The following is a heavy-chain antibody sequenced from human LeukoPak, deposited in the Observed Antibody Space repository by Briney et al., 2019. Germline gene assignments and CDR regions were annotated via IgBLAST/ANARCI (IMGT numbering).Heavy chain of an antibody. Sequence: PGGSLRHSCATSGFTFSGSAMHWVRQASGKGLEWVGHIKSKANSYATSYAASVKGRFTISRDDSKNTAYLQMRSLKAGDTAVYYCTSFIVGASRVDYWGQGTLVTVFS. CDR1: GFTFSGSA. V-gene: IGHV3-73*01. J-gene: IGHJ4*02. D-gene: IGHD1-26*01. CDR3: TSFIVGASRVDY. CDR2: IKSKANSYAT.